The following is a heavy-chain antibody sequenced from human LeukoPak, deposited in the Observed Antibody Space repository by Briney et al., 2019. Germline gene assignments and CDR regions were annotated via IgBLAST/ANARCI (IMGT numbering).Heavy chain of an antibody. CDR3: AKTLYPNFDY. Sequence: GGSLRLSCAPSEVSDTGNYMSWVRQTPGKGLEWVSAISGSGGSTYYADSVKGRFTISRDNSKNTLYLQMNSLRAEDTAVYYCAKTLYPNFDYWGQGTLVTVSS. V-gene: IGHV3-23*01. CDR2: ISGSGGST. J-gene: IGHJ4*02. CDR1: EVSDTGNY. D-gene: IGHD2-8*01.